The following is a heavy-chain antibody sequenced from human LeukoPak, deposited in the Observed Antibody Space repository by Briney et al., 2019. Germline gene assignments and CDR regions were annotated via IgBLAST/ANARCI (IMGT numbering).Heavy chain of an antibody. CDR1: GLNHRSYR. CDR2: DSFSGGST. Sequence: GGPVRLSHGACGLNHRSYRLKWVRQPPPKGLAGVSSDSFSGGSTLYADSLRGRFRISRDNSKNTLYLKVNGVTTEDTAVYYCAKDRLLNCRGDCYIFDYWGQGTVVTVSS. V-gene: IGHV3-23*01. J-gene: IGHJ4*02. CDR3: AKDRLLNCRGDCYIFDY. D-gene: IGHD2-21*02.